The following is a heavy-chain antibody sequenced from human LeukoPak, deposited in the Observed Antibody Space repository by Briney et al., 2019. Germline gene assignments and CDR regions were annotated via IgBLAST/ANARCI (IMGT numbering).Heavy chain of an antibody. J-gene: IGHJ3*02. D-gene: IGHD3-22*01. Sequence: GGSLRLSCAASGFTFSSYSMNWVRQAPGKGLEWVSSISSSSSYIYYADSVKGRFTISRDNAKNSLYLQMNSLRAEDTAVYYCARGPYYYDSSGYYSVAFDIWGQGTMVAVSS. CDR2: ISSSSSYI. CDR3: ARGPYYYDSSGYYSVAFDI. CDR1: GFTFSSYS. V-gene: IGHV3-21*01.